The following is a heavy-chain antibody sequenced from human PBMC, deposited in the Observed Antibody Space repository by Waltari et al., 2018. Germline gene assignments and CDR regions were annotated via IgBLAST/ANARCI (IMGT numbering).Heavy chain of an antibody. CDR1: GLPFGPYS. V-gene: IGHV3-21*01. Sequence: EVQLLESGGGLVTPGGSLRLSCEASGLPFGPYSLNWVRQAPGKGLEWVSSISPVSSYIYYAGSVKGRFTISRDNAKNSLYVQMSSLRAEDTAVYYCARVSGRLERYSDLDYWGQGTLVTVSS. CDR3: ARVSGRLERYSDLDY. CDR2: ISPVSSYI. J-gene: IGHJ4*02. D-gene: IGHD1-1*01.